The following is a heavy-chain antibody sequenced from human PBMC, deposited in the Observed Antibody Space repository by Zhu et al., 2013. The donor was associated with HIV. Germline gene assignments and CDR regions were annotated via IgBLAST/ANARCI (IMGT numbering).Heavy chain of an antibody. CDR1: GGTFSSYA. D-gene: IGHD3-3*01. V-gene: IGHV1-69*01. J-gene: IGHJ6*02. Sequence: QVQLVQSGAEVKKPGSSVKVSCKASGGTFSSYAISWVRQAPGQGLEWMGGIIPIFGTANYAQKFQGRVTITADESTSTAYMELSSLRSEDTAVYYCARIPTDPLLRFLGSGGWTLDVWGQGTTVTVSS. CDR3: ARIPTDPLLRFLGSGGWTLDV. CDR2: IIPIFGTA.